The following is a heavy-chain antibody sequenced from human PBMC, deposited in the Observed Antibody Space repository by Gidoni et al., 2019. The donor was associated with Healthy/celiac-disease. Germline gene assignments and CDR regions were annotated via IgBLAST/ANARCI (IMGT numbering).Heavy chain of an antibody. CDR3: ARGPREEVVKFYYYYYMDV. D-gene: IGHD2-15*01. V-gene: IGHV4-59*11. CDR2: IYYSGST. J-gene: IGHJ6*03. CDR1: GGPISSLY. Sequence: QVQLQESGPGLVKPSETLSLTCTVPGGPISSLYWTWIRQPPGKGLEWIGYIYYSGSTNYNPSLKSRVTISVDTSKNQFSLKLSSVTAADTAVYYCARGPREEVVKFYYYYYMDVWGKGTTVTVSS.